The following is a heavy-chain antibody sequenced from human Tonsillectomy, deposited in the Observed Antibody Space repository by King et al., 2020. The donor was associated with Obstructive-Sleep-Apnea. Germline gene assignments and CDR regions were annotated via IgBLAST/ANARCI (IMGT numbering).Heavy chain of an antibody. Sequence: QLVQSGGGLVQPGGSLRLSCAASGFTFSNYAMSWVRQAPGRGLEWVSTISGSGGSTYYADSVKGRPTISRDNSQNTLYLQMNSLRAEDTAVYYCAKGFQYDSSGTDFDYWGQGTLVTVSS. D-gene: IGHD3-22*01. CDR3: AKGFQYDSSGTDFDY. V-gene: IGHV3-23*04. CDR1: GFTFSNYA. J-gene: IGHJ4*02. CDR2: ISGSGGST.